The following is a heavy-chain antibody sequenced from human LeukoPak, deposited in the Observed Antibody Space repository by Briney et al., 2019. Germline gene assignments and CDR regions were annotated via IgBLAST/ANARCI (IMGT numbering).Heavy chain of an antibody. J-gene: IGHJ4*02. D-gene: IGHD2-15*01. CDR3: AKGGPVVASAFDY. CDR1: GFTFSAYG. V-gene: IGHV3-30*18. Sequence: GGSLRLSCAASGFTFSAYGMHWVRQAPGKGLEWVAVIPYDGSNNYYADSVKGRFTISRDNSKNTLYLQMNSLRVEDTAVYYCAKGGPVVASAFDYWGRGTLVTVSS. CDR2: IPYDGSNN.